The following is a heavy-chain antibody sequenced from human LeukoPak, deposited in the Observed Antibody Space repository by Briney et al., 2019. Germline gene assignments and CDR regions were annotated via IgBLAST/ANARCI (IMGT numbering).Heavy chain of an antibody. CDR2: IDDSGNT. Sequence: SETLSLTCTASGGSISRYYRSWIRRPPGKGLEWIGYIDDSGNTNYNPSLKSQVTISVDKSKNQFSLKLSFVTAADTAMYYCARSDYHNSGSHTVFDAFDIWGQGTRVTVSS. D-gene: IGHD3-10*01. CDR3: ARSDYHNSGSHTVFDAFDI. CDR1: GGSISRYY. V-gene: IGHV4-59*01. J-gene: IGHJ3*02.